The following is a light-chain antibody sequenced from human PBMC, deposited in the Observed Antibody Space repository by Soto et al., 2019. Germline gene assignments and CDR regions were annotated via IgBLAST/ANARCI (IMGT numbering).Light chain of an antibody. CDR1: QSLSSS. J-gene: IGKJ2*01. V-gene: IGKV3-11*01. CDR3: QQRSNWPPYT. CDR2: DTS. Sequence: EIVLTQFPATLSLSPGERATLSCRASQSLSSSLAWYQQKPGQAPRLLIYDTSNRATDIPARFSGSGSGTDFTLTIAGLEPEDFAVYYCQQRSNWPPYTFGQGTKLEIK.